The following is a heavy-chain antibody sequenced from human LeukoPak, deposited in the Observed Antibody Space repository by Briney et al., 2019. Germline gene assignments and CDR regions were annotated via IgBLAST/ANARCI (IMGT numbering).Heavy chain of an antibody. Sequence: GASVKVSCKASGYTFTSYDINWVRQATGQGLEWMVCMNPNSGNTGYAHKFQGRVTMTRNTSISTAYMELSSLRSEDTAVYYCARDSDLEYYYGSGSYYYVPNWFDPWGQGTLVTVSS. CDR1: GYTFTSYD. J-gene: IGHJ5*02. D-gene: IGHD3-10*01. V-gene: IGHV1-8*01. CDR2: MNPNSGNT. CDR3: ARDSDLEYYYGSGSYYYVPNWFDP.